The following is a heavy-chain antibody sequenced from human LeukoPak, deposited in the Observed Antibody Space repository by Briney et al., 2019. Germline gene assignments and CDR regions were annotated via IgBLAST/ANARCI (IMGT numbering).Heavy chain of an antibody. V-gene: IGHV4-30-4*01. J-gene: IGHJ4*02. CDR2: IYYSGST. D-gene: IGHD3-22*01. CDR3: ARDRRYYDSSGYYRYFDY. Sequence: PSETLSLTCTVSGGSISSGDYYWSWIRQPPGKGLEWIGYIYYSGSTYYNPSLKSRVTISVDTSKNQFSLKLSSVTAADTAVYYCARDRRYYDSSGYYRYFDYWGQGTLVTVPS. CDR1: GGSISSGDYY.